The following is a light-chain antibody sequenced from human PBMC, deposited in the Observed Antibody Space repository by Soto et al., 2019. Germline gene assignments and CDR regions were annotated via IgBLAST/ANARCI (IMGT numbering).Light chain of an antibody. CDR1: SSDVGDYNY. V-gene: IGLV2-11*01. CDR2: DVS. CDR3: CSFAGSYTFRV. J-gene: IGLJ3*02. Sequence: QSALTQPRSVSGSPGQSVTISCTGTSSDVGDYNYVSWYQQYPGKAPKLVIYDVSKRPSGVPDRFSGSKSGNTASLTISGLQAEAEADYYCCSFAGSYTFRVFGGGTKLTVL.